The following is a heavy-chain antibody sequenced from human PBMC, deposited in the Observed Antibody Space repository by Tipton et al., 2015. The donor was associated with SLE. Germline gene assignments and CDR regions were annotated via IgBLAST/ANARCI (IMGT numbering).Heavy chain of an antibody. J-gene: IGHJ4*02. Sequence: SLRLSCAASGFTFSSYWMHLVRQAPGKGLVWVSRINSDGSSTSYADSVKGRFTISRDNAKNTLYLQMNSLRAEDTAVYYCARAGPLLWVPYFDYWGQGTLVTVSS. CDR3: ARAGPLLWVPYFDY. V-gene: IGHV3-74*01. CDR2: INSDGSST. CDR1: GFTFSSYW. D-gene: IGHD3-10*01.